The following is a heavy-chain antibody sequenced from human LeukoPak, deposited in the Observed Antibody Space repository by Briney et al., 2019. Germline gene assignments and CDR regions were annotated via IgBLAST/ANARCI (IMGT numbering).Heavy chain of an antibody. Sequence: ASVKVSCKASGYTFTSYGMNWVRHATGQRLEWMGMINPSGGRTNYAQKFQGRVTMTRDTSTSTVYMELSSLRSEDTAVYYCAREIGPRQLHLWASAFDYWGQGTLVTVS. CDR1: GYTFTSYG. V-gene: IGHV1-46*01. CDR2: INPSGGRT. J-gene: IGHJ4*02. D-gene: IGHD5-18*01. CDR3: AREIGPRQLHLWASAFDY.